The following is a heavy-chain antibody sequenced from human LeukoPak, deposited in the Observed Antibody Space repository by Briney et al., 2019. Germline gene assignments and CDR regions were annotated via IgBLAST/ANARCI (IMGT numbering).Heavy chain of an antibody. CDR1: GFTFSSYA. Sequence: GGSLRLSCAASGFTFSSYAMHWVRQAPGKGLEWVAVISYDGSNKYYADSVKGRFTISRDNSKNTLYLQMNSLRAEDTAVYYCARDPSGVPHPRGYFDYWAREPWSPSPQ. J-gene: IGHJ4*02. D-gene: IGHD7-27*01. CDR3: ARDPSGVPHPRGYFDY. V-gene: IGHV3-30-3*01. CDR2: ISYDGSNK.